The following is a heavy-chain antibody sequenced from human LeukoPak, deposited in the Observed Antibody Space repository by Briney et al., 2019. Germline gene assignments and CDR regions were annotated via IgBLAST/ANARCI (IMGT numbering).Heavy chain of an antibody. J-gene: IGHJ6*02. CDR1: GYTFTSYA. Sequence: ASVKVSCKASGYTFTSYAMNWVRQAPGQGLEWMGWINTNTGNPTYAQGFTGRFVFSLDTSVSTAYLQISSLKAEDTAVYYCARDERRYYYYGMDVWGQGTTVTVSS. V-gene: IGHV7-4-1*02. CDR3: ARDERRYYYYGMDV. D-gene: IGHD5-24*01. CDR2: INTNTGNP.